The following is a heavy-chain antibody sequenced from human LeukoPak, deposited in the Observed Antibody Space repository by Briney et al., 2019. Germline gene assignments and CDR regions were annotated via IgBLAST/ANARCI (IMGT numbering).Heavy chain of an antibody. V-gene: IGHV3-21*01. CDR1: GFTFSSYS. CDR3: ARPMEGFSGSGSWYFDF. D-gene: IGHD3-10*01. CDR2: ISRSSDYI. J-gene: IGHJ4*02. Sequence: PGGSLRLSCAASGFTFSSYSMNWVRQAPGKALEWVSSISRSSDYIYYADSVKGRFTISRDNAKNSLFLQMNSLRAEDTAVYYCARPMEGFSGSGSWYFDFRGQGILATVSS.